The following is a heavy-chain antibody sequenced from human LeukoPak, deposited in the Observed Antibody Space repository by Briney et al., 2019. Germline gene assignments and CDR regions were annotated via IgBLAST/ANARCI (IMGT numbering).Heavy chain of an antibody. D-gene: IGHD2-2*01. CDR3: AKDPLGGDCSSTSCYVLRPFDF. Sequence: GGSLRLSCAASGFTFSSYTMSWFRQAPGKGLEWVSTISGSGGSTYYADSVRGRFTISRDNSKNTLYLQMNSLRAEDTAVYYCAKDPLGGDCSSTSCYVLRPFDFWGQGTLVTVSS. CDR1: GFTFSSYT. J-gene: IGHJ4*02. CDR2: ISGSGGST. V-gene: IGHV3-23*01.